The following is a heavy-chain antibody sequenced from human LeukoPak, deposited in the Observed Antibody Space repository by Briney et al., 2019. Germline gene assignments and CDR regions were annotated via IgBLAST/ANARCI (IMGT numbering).Heavy chain of an antibody. CDR1: GFTLSSNY. CDR2: IYSGGST. V-gene: IGHV3-53*01. J-gene: IGHJ4*02. Sequence: GGSLRLSCAASGFTLSSNYMSWVRQAPGKGLEWVAVIYSGGSTYYADSVKGRFPISRDNPKNTLYLQMNSLRAEDTAVYYCARGLDYWGQGTLVTVSS. CDR3: ARGLDY.